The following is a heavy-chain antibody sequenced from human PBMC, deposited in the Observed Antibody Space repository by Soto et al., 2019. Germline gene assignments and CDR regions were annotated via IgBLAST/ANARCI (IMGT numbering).Heavy chain of an antibody. CDR3: ARASPFDDSDY. V-gene: IGHV1-69*13. J-gene: IGHJ4*02. CDR2: IIPIFGTA. CDR1: GPTSSSHT. Sequence: SVKVACKAPGPTSSSHTISWVRQAPGQGLEWMGAIIPIFGTANYAQKFQGRVTITADESTSTASMELSSLRYESTAVYYCARASPFDDSDYWGQGTVVTVSS.